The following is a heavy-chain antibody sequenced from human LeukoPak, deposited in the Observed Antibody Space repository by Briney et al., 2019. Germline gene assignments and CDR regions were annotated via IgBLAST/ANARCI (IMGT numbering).Heavy chain of an antibody. CDR2: ISHHGDTA. CDR3: ARGYYYDSSGYYPHY. V-gene: IGHV3-30*14. CDR1: GFTFSAFN. D-gene: IGHD3-22*01. J-gene: IGHJ4*02. Sequence: GGSLRLSCAASGFTFSAFNMHWVRQAPGKGLEWVAIISHHGDTAHYADSLKGRFTISRDNSKNTLYLQMNSLRAEDTAVYYCARGYYYDSSGYYPHYWGQGTLVTVSS.